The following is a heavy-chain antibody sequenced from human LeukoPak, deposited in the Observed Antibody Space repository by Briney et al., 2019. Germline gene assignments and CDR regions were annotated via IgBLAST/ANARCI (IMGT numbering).Heavy chain of an antibody. CDR1: GYSFSTYW. J-gene: IGHJ4*02. V-gene: IGHV5-10-1*01. CDR3: ARGDSSGWYLDFDY. Sequence: GESLRISCKGSGYSFSTYWITWVRQMPGKGLEWMGGIDPSDSYANYSPSFQGHVTISGDKSISTAFLQWSSLKASDTAMYYYARGDSSGWYLDFDYWGRGTLVTVSS. D-gene: IGHD6-19*01. CDR2: IDPSDSYA.